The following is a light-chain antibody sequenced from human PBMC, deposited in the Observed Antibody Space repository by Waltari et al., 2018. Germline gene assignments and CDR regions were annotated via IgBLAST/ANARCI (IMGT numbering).Light chain of an antibody. J-gene: IGLJ2*01. CDR2: DVH. Sequence: QSALTQPRSVSGSPGQSVTVSCTGTSSDVGGYDFVSWYQQYPGKAPKLIIYDVHKRPPGVPERFAGSKSGNTAALTISGLLNDDEADYYCCSYAGADTSVLFGGGTTLTVL. V-gene: IGLV2-11*01. CDR1: SSDVGGYDF. CDR3: CSYAGADTSVL.